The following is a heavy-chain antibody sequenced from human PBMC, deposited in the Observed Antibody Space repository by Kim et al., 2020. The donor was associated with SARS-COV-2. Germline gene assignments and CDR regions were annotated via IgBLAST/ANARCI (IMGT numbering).Heavy chain of an antibody. CDR1: GGSISSSNW. CDR2: IYHSGST. D-gene: IGHD6-19*01. J-gene: IGHJ3*02. Sequence: SETLSLTCAVSGGSISSSNWWSWVRQPPGKGLEWIGEIYHSGSTNYNPSLKSRVTISVDKSKNQFSLKLSSVTAADTAVYYCAGPHLPKYSSGWSTPGAFDIWGQGTMVTVSS. V-gene: IGHV4-4*02. CDR3: AGPHLPKYSSGWSTPGAFDI.